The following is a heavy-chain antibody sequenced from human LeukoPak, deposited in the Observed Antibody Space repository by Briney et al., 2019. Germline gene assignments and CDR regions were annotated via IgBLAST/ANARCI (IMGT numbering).Heavy chain of an antibody. CDR3: GFGRWLQFVNY. D-gene: IGHD5-24*01. J-gene: IGHJ4*02. CDR1: GGSFSGYY. Sequence: SETLSLTCAVYGGSFSGYYWSWIRQPPGKGLEWIGEINHSGSTDYNSSLKSRVTISVDTSKNQFSLKLSSVTAADTAVYYCGFGRWLQFVNYWGQGTLVTVSS. CDR2: INHSGST. V-gene: IGHV4-34*01.